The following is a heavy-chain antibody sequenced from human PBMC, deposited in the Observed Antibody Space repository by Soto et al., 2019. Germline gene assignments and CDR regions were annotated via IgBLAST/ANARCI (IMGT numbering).Heavy chain of an antibody. CDR1: GFTFSDHA. Sequence: GGSLRLSCAASGFTFSDHAMSWFRQAPGEVLEWVSGVSDSGGLAYYADSGKCRFSMSRDNSTNKLYPQMKKLSPDATALSFCASRPGLGADAISFGFWGQECMVTVSS. V-gene: IGHV3-23*01. J-gene: IGHJ4*02. CDR2: VSDSGGLA. D-gene: IGHD6-13*01. CDR3: ASRPGLGADAISFGF.